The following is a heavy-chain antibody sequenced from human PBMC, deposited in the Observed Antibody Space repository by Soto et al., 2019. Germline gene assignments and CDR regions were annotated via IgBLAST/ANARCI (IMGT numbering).Heavy chain of an antibody. CDR2: TSSSSSTI. D-gene: IGHD3-9*01. CDR3: ARGSYDSAY. J-gene: IGHJ4*02. CDR1: GFTFSSYS. V-gene: IGHV3-48*01. Sequence: GGSLRLSCAASGFTFSSYSMNWVRQAPGKGLEWVSYTSSSSSTIYYADSVKGRFTISRDNAKNSPYLQMNSLRAEDTAVYYCARGSYDSAYWGQGTLVTVSS.